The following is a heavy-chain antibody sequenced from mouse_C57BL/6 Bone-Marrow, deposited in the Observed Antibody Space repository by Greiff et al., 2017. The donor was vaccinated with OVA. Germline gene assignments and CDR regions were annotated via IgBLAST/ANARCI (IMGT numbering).Heavy chain of an antibody. Sequence: QVQLKQSGPGLVQPSQSLSITCTVSGFSLTSSGVHWVRQSPGKGLEWLGVIWSGGSTDYYAAFISRLSISKDNSKSQVFFKMNRLQADDTAIYDGARNCLGQDYFDDWGQGTTLTVSS. CDR1: GFSLTSSG. CDR3: ARNCLGQDYFDD. D-gene: IGHD3-3*01. V-gene: IGHV2-2*01. J-gene: IGHJ2*01. CDR2: IWSGGST.